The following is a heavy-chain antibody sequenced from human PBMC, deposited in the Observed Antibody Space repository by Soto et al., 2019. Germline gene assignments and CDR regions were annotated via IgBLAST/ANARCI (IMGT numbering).Heavy chain of an antibody. CDR2: INSDASST. CDR3: ARGVRSGSSPSSSYPMAV. Sequence: EVQLVESGGGLVQPGGSLRLSCAASGFTFNIYWMHWVRQAPGKGLVWVSRINSDASSTNYADSVKGRFTISRDNAKNTLYLQMNGRRVEDTAVYYCARGVRSGSSPSSSYPMAVWGQGTTVTVSS. D-gene: IGHD1-26*01. V-gene: IGHV3-74*01. J-gene: IGHJ6*02. CDR1: GFTFNIYW.